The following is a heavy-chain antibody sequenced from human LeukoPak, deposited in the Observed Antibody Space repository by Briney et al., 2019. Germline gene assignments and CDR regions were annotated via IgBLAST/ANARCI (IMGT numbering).Heavy chain of an antibody. CDR1: GFTFSTYS. D-gene: IGHD3-10*01. CDR3: GRDHFGTYGEIDF. J-gene: IGHJ4*02. CDR2: IDSSSDYI. Sequence: GGSLTLSCTASGFTFSTYSMNWVRQAPGKGLEWVSYIDSSSDYIYYASSQKRRFTISRDNDKNSLYLQMSILTADDAAVYYCGRDHFGTYGEIDFWGQGTVVTVSS. V-gene: IGHV3-21*01.